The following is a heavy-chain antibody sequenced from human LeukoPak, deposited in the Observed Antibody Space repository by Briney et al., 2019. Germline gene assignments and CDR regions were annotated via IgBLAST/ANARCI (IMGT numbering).Heavy chain of an antibody. CDR3: AKILTETDSYYFGMDV. CDR1: GFTFSTYA. D-gene: IGHD3-9*01. J-gene: IGHJ6*02. V-gene: IGHV3-30*18. Sequence: GRSLRLSCAASGFTFSTYAMHWVRQAPGKGLEWVAVISYDGSNKYYADSVKGRFTISRDNSKNTLYLQLNSLRAEDTAIYYCAKILTETDSYYFGMDVWGHGTTVTVSS. CDR2: ISYDGSNK.